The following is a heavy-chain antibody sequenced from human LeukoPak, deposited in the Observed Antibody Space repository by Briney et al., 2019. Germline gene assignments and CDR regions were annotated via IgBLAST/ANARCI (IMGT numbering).Heavy chain of an antibody. D-gene: IGHD2-15*01. CDR3: ARVLLVNIVVVVATGFDP. CDR2: IYYSGST. CDR1: GGSISSNDYY. Sequence: PSETLSLTCTVSGGSISSNDYYWGWIRQPPGKGLEWIASIYYSGSTYYNPSLKSRVTISVDTSKNQFSLNLRSVTAADTAVYFCARVLLVNIVVVVATGFDPWGQGTLVTVSS. V-gene: IGHV4-39*07. J-gene: IGHJ5*02.